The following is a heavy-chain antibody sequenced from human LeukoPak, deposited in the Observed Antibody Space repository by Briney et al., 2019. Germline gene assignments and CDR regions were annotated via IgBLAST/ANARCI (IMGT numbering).Heavy chain of an antibody. D-gene: IGHD5-12*01. J-gene: IGHJ4*02. CDR2: INPNNGGT. V-gene: IGHV1-2*02. CDR3: ARDKYTGYETFDY. CDR1: GYTFTGYY. Sequence: ASVKVSCKASGYTFTGYYMHWVRQAPGQGLEWMGWINPNNGGTNYAQKFQGRVTMTRDTSISTAYMELNRLTSDDTAVYYCARDKYTGYETFDYWGQGAPVTVSS.